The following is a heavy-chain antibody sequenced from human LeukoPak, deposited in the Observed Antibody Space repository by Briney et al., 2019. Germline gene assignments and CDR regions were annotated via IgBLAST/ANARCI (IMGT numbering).Heavy chain of an antibody. V-gene: IGHV4-4*07. CDR1: GGSISGYY. D-gene: IGHD2-2*02. CDR3: AKVGFVVPAAIRPGTFDY. CDR2: IYTSGST. Sequence: SETLSLTCTVSGGSISGYYWSWIRQPAGRGLDWIGRIYTSGSTNYNPSLKSRVTMSVDTSKNQFSLRLSSVTAADTAVYYCAKVGFVVPAAIRPGTFDYWGQGTLVTVSS. J-gene: IGHJ4*02.